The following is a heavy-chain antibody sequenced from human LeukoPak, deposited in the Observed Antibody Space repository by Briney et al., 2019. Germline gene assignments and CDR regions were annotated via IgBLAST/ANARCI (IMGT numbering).Heavy chain of an antibody. CDR3: ARSPKVGTMVRGVLSPVYYYYMDV. CDR2: IFPSGGEI. V-gene: IGHV3-23*01. CDR1: GFTFSTFA. D-gene: IGHD3-10*01. J-gene: IGHJ6*03. Sequence: GGSLRLSCAASGFTFSTFAMIWVRQPPGKGLEWVSSIFPSGGEIHYADSVRGRFTISRDNSKSTLSLQMNSLRAEDTAVYYCARSPKVGTMVRGVLSPVYYYYMDVWGKGTTVTISS.